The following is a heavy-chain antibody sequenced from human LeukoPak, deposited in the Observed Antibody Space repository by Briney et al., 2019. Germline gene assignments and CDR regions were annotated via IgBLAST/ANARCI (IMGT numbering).Heavy chain of an antibody. J-gene: IGHJ4*02. CDR3: ARAFNDIPYYDSSGYRGGLDY. Sequence: ASVKVSCKASGYTFTSYAMNWVRQAPGQGLEWMGWINTNTGNPTYAQGFTGRFVFSLDTSVSMAYLQISSLKAEDTAVYYCARAFNDIPYYDSSGYRGGLDYWGQGTLVTVSS. V-gene: IGHV7-4-1*04. CDR1: GYTFTSYA. D-gene: IGHD3-22*01. CDR2: INTNTGNP.